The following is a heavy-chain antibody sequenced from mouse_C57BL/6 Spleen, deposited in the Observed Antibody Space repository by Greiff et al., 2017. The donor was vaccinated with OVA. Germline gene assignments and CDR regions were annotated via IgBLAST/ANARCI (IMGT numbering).Heavy chain of an antibody. CDR3: AQWDDSSFFAY. V-gene: IGHV3-6*01. CDR2: ISYNGGN. Sequence: ESGPGLVKPSQSLSLNCSVTGYSITSGYYWKWIRQFPGNKLAWMGYISYNGGNNYNPSLKNRISITRDTPKNQFFLKLNSVTTEDTATYYCAQWDDSSFFAYWGQGTLVTVSA. D-gene: IGHD2-12*01. CDR1: GYSITSGYY. J-gene: IGHJ3*01.